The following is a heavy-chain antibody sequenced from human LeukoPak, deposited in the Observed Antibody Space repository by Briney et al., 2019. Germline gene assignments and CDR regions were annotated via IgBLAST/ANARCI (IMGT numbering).Heavy chain of an antibody. CDR1: GGSISSYY. V-gene: IGHV4-59*01. J-gene: IGHJ6*03. CDR3: AREGRYRYGYNGYHSYMDI. Sequence: SETLSLTCTVSGGSISSYYWSWIRQPPGKGLEWIGYIYYSGSTNYNPSLKSRVTISVDTSKNQFSLKLSSVTAAETAVYYCAREGRYRYGYNGYHSYMDIWGKGTTVTVSS. D-gene: IGHD5-24*01. CDR2: IYYSGST.